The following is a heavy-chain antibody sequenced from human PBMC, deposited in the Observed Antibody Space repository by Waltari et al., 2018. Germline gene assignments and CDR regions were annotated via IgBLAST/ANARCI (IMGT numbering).Heavy chain of an antibody. V-gene: IGHV4-39*07. D-gene: IGHD4-17*01. CDR1: GASVSSRIHY. J-gene: IGHJ4*02. Sequence: QLQLQESGPGLVKPSETLSLTCTVSGASVSSRIHYWGWIRQSPGKGLEWIGSITHGVSSYYNPSLSSRVTLLVDTSKNQFSLRVNSVTAADMALYYCARHMTTVTTSSFDYWGQGALVTVSS. CDR3: ARHMTTVTTSSFDY. CDR2: ITHGVSS.